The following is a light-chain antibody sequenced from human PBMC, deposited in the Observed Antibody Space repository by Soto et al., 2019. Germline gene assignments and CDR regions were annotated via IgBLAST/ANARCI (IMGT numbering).Light chain of an antibody. CDR3: QAWDSSTVV. CDR1: KLGDKY. J-gene: IGLJ2*01. V-gene: IGLV3-1*01. CDR2: QDS. Sequence: SYELTQPPLVSVSPGQTASITCSGDKLGDKYACWYQQKPGQSPVLVIYQDSKRPSGIPERFSGSNSGNTATLTISGTQAMDEADYYCQAWDSSTVVLGGGTKLTVL.